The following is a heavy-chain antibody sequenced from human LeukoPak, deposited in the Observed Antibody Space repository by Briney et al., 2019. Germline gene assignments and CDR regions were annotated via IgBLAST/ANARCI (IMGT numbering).Heavy chain of an antibody. V-gene: IGHV3-30*04. D-gene: IGHD3-22*01. Sequence: PGGSLRLSCAASGFIFSSYAMHWVRQAPGKGLEWVTFISYDGSKKAFADSVKGRFTISRDNSQNTVYLQMNSLRPEDSAMYYCARDTYYYYDSSGQTDYWGQGTLVTVSS. J-gene: IGHJ4*02. CDR3: ARDTYYYYDSSGQTDY. CDR1: GFIFSSYA. CDR2: ISYDGSKK.